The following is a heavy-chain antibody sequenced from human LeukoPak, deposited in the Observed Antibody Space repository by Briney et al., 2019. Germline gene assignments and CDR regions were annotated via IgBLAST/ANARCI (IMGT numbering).Heavy chain of an antibody. J-gene: IGHJ6*03. D-gene: IGHD3-10*01. CDR3: AKGSVRYYYYMDV. V-gene: IGHV3-23*01. CDR2: ISGSGGST. CDR1: GFTFDDYG. Sequence: GGSLRLSCAASGFTFDDYGMSWVRQAPGKGLEWVSAISGSGGSTYYADSVKGRFTISRDNSKNTLYLQMNSLRAEDTAVYYCAKGSVRYYYYMDVWGKGTTVTISS.